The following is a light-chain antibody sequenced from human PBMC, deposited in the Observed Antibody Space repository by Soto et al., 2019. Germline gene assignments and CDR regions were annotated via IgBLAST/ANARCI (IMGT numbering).Light chain of an antibody. CDR3: NSYAGNNILI. CDR1: NSDVGNYNL. CDR2: AVS. V-gene: IGLV2-23*02. J-gene: IGLJ2*01. Sequence: QSALTQPASVSGSPGQWITISCAGTNSDVGNYNLVSWYQHHPGKAPRLIIYAVSKRPSGISDRFSGSKSGSTASLTVSGLQAEDDADYYCNSYAGNNILIFGGGTKLTVL.